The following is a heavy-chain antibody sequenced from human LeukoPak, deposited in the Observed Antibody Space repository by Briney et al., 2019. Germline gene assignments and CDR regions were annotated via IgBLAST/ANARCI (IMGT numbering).Heavy chain of an antibody. CDR1: GDSISSYY. CDR2: IYYSGTT. D-gene: IGHD6-19*01. V-gene: IGHV4-59*01. Sequence: SETLSLTCTVSGDSISSYYWSWIRQPPGKGLEWIGYIYYSGTTNYNPSLKSRVTISLDTSKNQFSLKLSSVTAADPALYYCAGEISSSGWYHPFDYWGQGTLVTVSS. CDR3: AGEISSSGWYHPFDY. J-gene: IGHJ4*02.